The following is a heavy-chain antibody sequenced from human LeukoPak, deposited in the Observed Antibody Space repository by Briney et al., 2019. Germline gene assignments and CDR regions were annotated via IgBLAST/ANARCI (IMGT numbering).Heavy chain of an antibody. CDR1: GGSISSSNW. CDR2: IYHSGST. Sequence: SETLSLTCAVSGGSISSSNWWSWVRQRPGKGLEWIGEIYHSGSTNYNPSLKSRVTISVDKSKNQFSLKLSSVTAADTAVYYCARGYYDSSGYPFDYWGQGTLVTVSS. V-gene: IGHV4-4*02. J-gene: IGHJ4*02. CDR3: ARGYYDSSGYPFDY. D-gene: IGHD3-22*01.